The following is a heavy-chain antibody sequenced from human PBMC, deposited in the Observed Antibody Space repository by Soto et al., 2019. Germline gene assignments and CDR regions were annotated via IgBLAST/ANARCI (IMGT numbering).Heavy chain of an antibody. Sequence: QVQLVESGGGVVQPGRALRLSCAASGFTFSSFSLHWVRQAPGKGLEWLALISYDGSNKYNADSVKVRFTISRDNSNNTLYVQLNSRRPEDTAVYYCARTTTVAGTPEFDYWGQGTVVTVSS. V-gene: IGHV3-30-3*01. CDR3: ARTTTVAGTPEFDY. CDR2: ISYDGSNK. CDR1: GFTFSSFS. J-gene: IGHJ4*02. D-gene: IGHD6-19*01.